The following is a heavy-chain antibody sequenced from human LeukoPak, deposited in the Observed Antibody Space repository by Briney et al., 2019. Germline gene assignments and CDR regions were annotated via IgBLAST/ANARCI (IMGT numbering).Heavy chain of an antibody. V-gene: IGHV3-23*01. Sequence: GGSLRLSCAASGFTFSSYAMSWVRQAPGKGLEWVSGISGSGGTTYYADSVKGRFTISRDNSKNTLYPQMNSLRAEDTAVYFCAKDQGMAAAGTNSNWFDPWGQGTLVTVSS. CDR2: ISGSGGTT. CDR1: GFTFSSYA. J-gene: IGHJ5*02. CDR3: AKDQGMAAAGTNSNWFDP. D-gene: IGHD6-13*01.